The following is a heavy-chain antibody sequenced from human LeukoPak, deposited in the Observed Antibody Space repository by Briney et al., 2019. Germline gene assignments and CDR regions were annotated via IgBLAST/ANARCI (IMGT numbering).Heavy chain of an antibody. D-gene: IGHD6-19*01. V-gene: IGHV3-21*01. Sequence: PGGSLRLSCAASGFTFSSYSMSWVRQAPGKGLVWVSSVSSSSTYIYYSDSVKGRFTISRDNAKNMLYLQMNSLRAEDTAVYYCAKDQWNPDYWGQGTLVSVSS. CDR1: GFTFSSYS. CDR2: VSSSSTYI. J-gene: IGHJ4*02. CDR3: AKDQWNPDY.